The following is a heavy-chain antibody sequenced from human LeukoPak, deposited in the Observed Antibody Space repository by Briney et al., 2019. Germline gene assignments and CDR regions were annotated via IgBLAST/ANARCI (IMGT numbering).Heavy chain of an antibody. CDR1: GGSVGSSSYY. CDR3: ARDGDCSGGSCDGNIDY. CDR2: IYYSGST. J-gene: IGHJ4*02. V-gene: IGHV4-39*07. Sequence: SETLSLTCSVSGGSVGSSSYYWGWIRQPPGKGLEWIGSIYYSGSTYYNPSLKSRVTISVDTSKNQFSLKLSSVTAADTAVYYCARDGDCSGGSCDGNIDYWGQGTLVTVSS. D-gene: IGHD2-15*01.